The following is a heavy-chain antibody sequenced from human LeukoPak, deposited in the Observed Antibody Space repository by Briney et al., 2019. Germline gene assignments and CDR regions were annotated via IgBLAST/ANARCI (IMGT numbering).Heavy chain of an antibody. V-gene: IGHV1-18*01. D-gene: IGHD5/OR15-5a*01. CDR2: ISAYNGNT. CDR1: GYTFTSYG. CDR3: AREVSTNLGDY. J-gene: IGHJ4*02. Sequence: ASVKVSCKASGYTFTSYGISWVRQAPGQGLEWMGWISAYNGNTNYAQKLQDRVTITRDTSASSAYMELSSLRSEDTAVYYCAREVSTNLGDYWGQGTLVTVSS.